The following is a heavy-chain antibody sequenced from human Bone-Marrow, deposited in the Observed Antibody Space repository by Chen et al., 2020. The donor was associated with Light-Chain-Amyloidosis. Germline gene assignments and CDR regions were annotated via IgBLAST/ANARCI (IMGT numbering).Heavy chain of an antibody. Sequence: EVQLVESGGGLVQPGRSLRLSCAASGFTFWTHEMHWVRQAPGGGLDWLAYISTGGSIRYYAAPLKGRFTIYRDDAESSLYLQMNSLRPEDTAVYYCARDSIGYSSDFDYWGQGTLVTVSS. V-gene: IGHV3-48*03. J-gene: IGHJ4*02. D-gene: IGHD5-18*01. CDR2: ISTGGSIR. CDR3: ARDSIGYSSDFDY. CDR1: GFTFWTHE.